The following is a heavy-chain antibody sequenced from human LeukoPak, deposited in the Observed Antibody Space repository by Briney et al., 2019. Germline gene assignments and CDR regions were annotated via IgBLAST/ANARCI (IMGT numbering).Heavy chain of an antibody. D-gene: IGHD6-19*01. J-gene: IGHJ6*03. CDR2: IWYDGSNK. CDR1: GFTFSSYG. CDR3: ARSTVAGTPGYYYYYYMDV. V-gene: IGHV3-33*01. Sequence: GGSLRLSCAASGFTFSSYGMHWVRQAPGKGLEWVGVIWYDGSNKYYADSVKGRFTISRDNSKNTLYLQMNSMRAEDTAVYYCARSTVAGTPGYYYYYYMDVWGKGTTVTVSS.